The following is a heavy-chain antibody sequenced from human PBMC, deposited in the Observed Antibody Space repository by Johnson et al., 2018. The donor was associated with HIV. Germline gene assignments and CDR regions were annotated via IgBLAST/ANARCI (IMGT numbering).Heavy chain of an antibody. J-gene: IGHJ3*02. CDR3: VTVGRTTATAQGAFHM. CDR2: IYSGGST. V-gene: IGHV3-66*01. CDR1: GFTVSSNY. Sequence: VQLVESGGGLVQPGGSLRLSCAASGFTVSSNYMSWVRQAPGKGLEWVSVIYSGGSTYYADSVKGRFTISRDNSKNTLYLQMNSRGPEATAVYYCVTVGRTTATAQGAFHMWGQGTLVTVSS. D-gene: IGHD1-1*01.